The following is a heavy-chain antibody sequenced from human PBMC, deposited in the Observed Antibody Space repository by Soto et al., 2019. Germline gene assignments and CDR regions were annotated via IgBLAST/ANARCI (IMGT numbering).Heavy chain of an antibody. CDR3: ARRGDEIYLNAFDI. Sequence: VASVKVSCKASGGTFNTYTFAWVRRAPGQGLEWMGGIIPIFNTATYAPNFQGRVTITADESTRTAYMELRSLRSEDTALYYCARRGDEIYLNAFDIWGQGTMVTVS. D-gene: IGHD2-2*02. J-gene: IGHJ3*02. V-gene: IGHV1-69*13. CDR2: IIPIFNTA. CDR1: GGTFNTYT.